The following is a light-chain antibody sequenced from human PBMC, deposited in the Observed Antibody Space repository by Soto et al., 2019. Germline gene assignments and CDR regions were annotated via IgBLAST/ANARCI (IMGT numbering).Light chain of an antibody. J-gene: IGKJ4*01. CDR1: QGINNY. Sequence: DIQLTQSASFLAASVRDRVTITFRASQGINNYLAWYQQNTGKAPNLLIYATSTLQSGVPSRFRGSGSGTECTLTISRLQPEDFGAYYCQQVNSYPLTFGGGTKVDIK. CDR3: QQVNSYPLT. V-gene: IGKV1-9*01. CDR2: ATS.